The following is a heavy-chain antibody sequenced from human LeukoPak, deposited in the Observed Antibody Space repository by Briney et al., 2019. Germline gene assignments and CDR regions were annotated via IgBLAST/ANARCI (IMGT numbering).Heavy chain of an antibody. D-gene: IGHD3-10*01. CDR1: GFTFSSYS. CDR3: ARVNLGRGEN. Sequence: GGSLRLSCAASGFTFSSYSMNWVRQAPGKGLEWVSYISSSSSTIYYADSVKGRFTISRDNAKNSLYLQMNSLRAEDTAVYYCARVNLGRGENWGQGTLVTVSS. V-gene: IGHV3-48*01. CDR2: ISSSSSTI. J-gene: IGHJ4*02.